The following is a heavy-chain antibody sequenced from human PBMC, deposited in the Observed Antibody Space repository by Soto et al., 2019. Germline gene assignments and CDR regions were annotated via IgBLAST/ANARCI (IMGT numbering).Heavy chain of an antibody. Sequence: ASVEVTCKASGYSFTNNDGTWVRQAIGQGLEWMGWMNPGSGDTGYAQKFQGRVTMTRDISIATAYMELSSLRSDDTAIYYCARMATFGSLNWFDPWGQGTLVTVSS. J-gene: IGHJ5*02. CDR2: MNPGSGDT. V-gene: IGHV1-8*01. CDR1: GYSFTNND. D-gene: IGHD3-16*01. CDR3: ARMATFGSLNWFDP.